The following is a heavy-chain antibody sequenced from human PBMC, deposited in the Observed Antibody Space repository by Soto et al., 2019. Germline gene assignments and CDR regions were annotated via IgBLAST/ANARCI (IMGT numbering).Heavy chain of an antibody. J-gene: IGHJ3*02. Sequence: QVQLVQSGAEVKKPGSSVKVSCKASGYTFTSYGISWVRQAPGQGLEWMGWISAYNGNTNYAQKLQGRVTMTTDTSTSTAYMELRSLRSDDTAVYCCAKILVDTAMLAAFDIWGQGTMVTVSS. D-gene: IGHD5-18*01. CDR2: ISAYNGNT. CDR3: AKILVDTAMLAAFDI. CDR1: GYTFTSYG. V-gene: IGHV1-18*01.